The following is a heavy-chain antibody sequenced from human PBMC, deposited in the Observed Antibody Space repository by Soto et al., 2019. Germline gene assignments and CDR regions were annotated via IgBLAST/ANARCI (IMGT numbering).Heavy chain of an antibody. D-gene: IGHD3-10*01. CDR3: AKAIVLLWFGELFEQNYYYGMDL. CDR1: GFTFSSYA. CDR2: ISGSGGST. J-gene: IGHJ6*02. Sequence: GGSLRLSCAASGFTFSSYAMSWVRQAPGKGLEWASAISGSGGSTYYADSMKGRFTISRDNSKNTLYLQMNSLRAEDTAVYYCAKAIVLLWFGELFEQNYYYGMDLWCQGTSVTVSS. V-gene: IGHV3-23*01.